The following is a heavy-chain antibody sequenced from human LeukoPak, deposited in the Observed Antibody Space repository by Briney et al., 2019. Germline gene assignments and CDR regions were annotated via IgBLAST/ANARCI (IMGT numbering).Heavy chain of an antibody. CDR2: IWYDGSNK. CDR1: GFTFSSYG. V-gene: IGHV3-33*06. CDR3: AKDQDVATTATFDY. D-gene: IGHD5-12*01. J-gene: IGHJ4*02. Sequence: PGGSPRLSCAASGFTFSSYGMHWVRQAPGKGLEWVAVIWYDGSNKYYADSVKGRFTISRDNSKNTLYLQMNSLRAEDTAVYYCAKDQDVATTATFDYWGQGTLVTVSS.